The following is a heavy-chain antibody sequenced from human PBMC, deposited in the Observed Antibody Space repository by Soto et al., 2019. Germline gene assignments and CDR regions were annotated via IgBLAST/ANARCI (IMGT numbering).Heavy chain of an antibody. V-gene: IGHV3-23*01. CDR2: LTGSGGTT. CDR1: GVTFRNYA. CDR3: AKGLIASRAGNWFDP. J-gene: IGHJ5*02. D-gene: IGHD6-19*01. Sequence: XGSLKLSCAASGVTFRNYAMHWVRQAPGKGLEWVSALTGSGGTTYYADSVKGRFTISRDNSKNTLYLEMNGLRGEDAAVYYCAKGLIASRAGNWFDPWGQGTQVTVSS.